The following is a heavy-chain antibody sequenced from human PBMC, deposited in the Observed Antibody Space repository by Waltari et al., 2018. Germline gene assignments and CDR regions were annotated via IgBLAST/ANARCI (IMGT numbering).Heavy chain of an antibody. CDR1: GFTFDDYT. V-gene: IGHV3-43*01. J-gene: IGHJ4*02. CDR3: AKGHGSGSYYEV. Sequence: EVQLVESGGVVVQPGGSLRLSCAASGFTFDDYTMHWVGQAPGKGLEWVSLISWDGGSTYYADSVKGRFTISRDNSKNSLYLQMNSLRTEDTALYYCAKGHGSGSYYEVWGQGTLVTVSS. D-gene: IGHD3-10*01. CDR2: ISWDGGST.